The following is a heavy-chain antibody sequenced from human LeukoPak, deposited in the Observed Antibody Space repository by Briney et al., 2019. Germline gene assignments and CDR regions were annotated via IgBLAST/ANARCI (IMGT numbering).Heavy chain of an antibody. CDR3: ASRPRNSGSYDGPPGLDY. Sequence: SETLSLTCAVYGGSFSGYYWSWIRQPPGKGLEWIGENYHSGSTNYNPSLKSRVTILVDTSKNQFSLILSSVTAADTAMYYCASRPRNSGSYDGPPGLDYWGQGTLVTVSS. D-gene: IGHD1-26*01. J-gene: IGHJ4*02. CDR1: GGSFSGYY. CDR2: NYHSGST. V-gene: IGHV4-34*01.